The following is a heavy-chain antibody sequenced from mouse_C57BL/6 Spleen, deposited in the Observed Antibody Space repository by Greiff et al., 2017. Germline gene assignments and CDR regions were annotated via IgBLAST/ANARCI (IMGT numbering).Heavy chain of an antibody. CDR3: ARGGGYYFDY. Sequence: VQLQQSGAELMKPGASVKLSCKATGYTFTGYWIEWVKQRPGHGLEWIGEILPGRGSTNYNEKFKGKATFTADTSSNTAYMQLSSLTTEYSAIYYCARGGGYYFDYWGQGTTLTVSS. J-gene: IGHJ2*01. CDR2: ILPGRGST. CDR1: GYTFTGYW. V-gene: IGHV1-9*01.